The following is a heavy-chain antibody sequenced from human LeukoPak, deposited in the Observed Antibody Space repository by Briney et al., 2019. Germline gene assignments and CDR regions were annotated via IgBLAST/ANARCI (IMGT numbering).Heavy chain of an antibody. CDR1: GFTFSNYI. D-gene: IGHD3-3*01. CDR2: INNGGDIT. V-gene: IGHV3-23*01. Sequence: GGSLRLSCAASGFTFSNYIMTWVRQAPGKGLEWVSVINNGGDITYYADSVKGRFTISRDNSKNTLYLQMNSLRAEDTAVYYCATNPTYYDFWGGYWTRYGDTHFEFRGPGTPVTVSS. J-gene: IGHJ4*02. CDR3: ATNPTYYDFWGGYWTRYGDTHFEF.